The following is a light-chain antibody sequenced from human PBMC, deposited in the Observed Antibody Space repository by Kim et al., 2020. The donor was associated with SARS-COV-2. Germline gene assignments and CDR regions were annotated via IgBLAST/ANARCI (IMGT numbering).Light chain of an antibody. CDR2: DTF. J-gene: IGKJ4*01. V-gene: IGKV1-16*01. CDR3: QHYYRYPPR. Sequence: AYVGDRVVITCRASHDISISLALFQQQPGKAPRSLIYDTFNLQSGVPSRFSCARSGTDFTLTINSLQPEDIATYYCQHYYRYPPRFGGGTKVDIK. CDR1: HDISIS.